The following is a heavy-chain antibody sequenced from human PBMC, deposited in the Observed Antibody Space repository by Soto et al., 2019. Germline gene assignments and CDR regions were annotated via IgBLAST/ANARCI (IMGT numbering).Heavy chain of an antibody. J-gene: IGHJ4*02. CDR3: AGGAVSSGWYVGEFDS. V-gene: IGHV1-3*01. Sequence: QVQLVQSGAEVKKPGASVKVSCKASGYTFTNYAMNWVRQAPGQRLEWMGWISDGNDNTKYSQKFQGRVTITRDTSARTAYSELSSLRSEDTAVYYCAGGAVSSGWYVGEFDSWGQGTRVTVSS. CDR2: ISDGNDNT. CDR1: GYTFTNYA. D-gene: IGHD6-19*01.